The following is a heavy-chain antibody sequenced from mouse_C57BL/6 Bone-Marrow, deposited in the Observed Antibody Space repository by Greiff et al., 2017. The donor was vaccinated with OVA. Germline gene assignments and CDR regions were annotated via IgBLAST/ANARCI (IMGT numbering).Heavy chain of an antibody. J-gene: IGHJ2*01. V-gene: IGHV3-6*01. CDR2: ISYDGSN. CDR3: ARGGSNYSYYFDY. D-gene: IGHD2-5*01. CDR1: GYSITSGYY. Sequence: EVQLVESGPGLVKPSQSLSLTCSVTGYSITSGYYWNWIRQFPGNKLEWMGYISYDGSNNYNPSLKNRISITRDTSKNQFFLKLNSVTTEDTATYYCARGGSNYSYYFDYWGQGTTLTVSS.